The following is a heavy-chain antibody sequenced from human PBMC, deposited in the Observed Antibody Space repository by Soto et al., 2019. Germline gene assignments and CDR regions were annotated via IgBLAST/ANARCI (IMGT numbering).Heavy chain of an antibody. CDR2: IYYSGST. V-gene: IGHV4-30-4*01. CDR1: GGSISSGDYY. J-gene: IGHJ4*02. D-gene: IGHD3-22*01. Sequence: SETLSLTCTVSGGSISSGDYYWSWIRQPPGKGLEWIGYIYYSGSTYYNPSLKSRVTISVDTSKNQFSLKLSSVTAADTAVYYCARFFSNYYDSSGYYYFDYWGQGTLVTVSS. CDR3: ARFFSNYYDSSGYYYFDY.